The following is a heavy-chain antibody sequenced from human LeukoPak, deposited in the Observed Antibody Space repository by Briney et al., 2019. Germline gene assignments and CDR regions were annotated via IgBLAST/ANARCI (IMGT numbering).Heavy chain of an antibody. Sequence: PGGSLRLSCAASGFTFSDYYMSWIRQAPGNGLEWVSYISSSGSTIYYADSVKGRFTISRDNVKNSLYLQMNSLRAEDTAVYYCARDWWFVGARKTEDAFDIWGQGTMVTVSS. CDR3: ARDWWFVGARKTEDAFDI. J-gene: IGHJ3*02. V-gene: IGHV3-11*01. CDR1: GFTFSDYY. D-gene: IGHD2-15*01. CDR2: ISSSGSTI.